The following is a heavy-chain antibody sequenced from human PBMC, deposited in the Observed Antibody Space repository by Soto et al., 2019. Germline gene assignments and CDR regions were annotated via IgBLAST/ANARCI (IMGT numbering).Heavy chain of an antibody. D-gene: IGHD3-10*01. V-gene: IGHV3-21*01. CDR2: ISSSSSYI. CDR1: GFTFSSYS. J-gene: IGHJ4*02. Sequence: ESGGGLVKPGGSLRLSCAASGFTFSSYSMYWVRQAPGKGLEWVSSISSSSSYIYYADSVKGRFTISRDNAKNSLYLQMNSLRAEDTPVHYCARDPASYYYGSGSYGVHFDYWGQGTLVTVSS. CDR3: ARDPASYYYGSGSYGVHFDY.